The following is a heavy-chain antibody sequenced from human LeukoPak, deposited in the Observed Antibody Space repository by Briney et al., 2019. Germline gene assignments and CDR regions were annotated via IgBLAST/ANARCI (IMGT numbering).Heavy chain of an antibody. CDR3: ARAITLTTAFGWFGT. D-gene: IGHD4-11*01. J-gene: IGHJ5*01. Sequence: GGSLRLSCAASGFTVSGNYMSWVRQAPGKGLEWVSFIHSGGNTYYADSVKGRFTISRDNSKNTLYLQMNSLRAEDTAVYYCARAITLTTAFGWFGTWGHGALVTVSS. V-gene: IGHV3-53*01. CDR1: GFTVSGNY. CDR2: IHSGGNT.